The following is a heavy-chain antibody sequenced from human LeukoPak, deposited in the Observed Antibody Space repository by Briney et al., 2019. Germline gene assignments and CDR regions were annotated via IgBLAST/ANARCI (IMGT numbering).Heavy chain of an antibody. CDR3: ARGKGTRTAYYYYYYMDV. Sequence: PSETLSLTCTVSGGSISSYYWSWIRQPPGKGLEWIGYIYYSGSTNYNPSLKSRVTISVDTSKNQFSLKLSSVTAADTAVYYCARGKGTRTAYYYYYYMDVWGKGTTVTASS. J-gene: IGHJ6*03. CDR2: IYYSGST. CDR1: GGSISSYY. D-gene: IGHD1-1*01. V-gene: IGHV4-59*01.